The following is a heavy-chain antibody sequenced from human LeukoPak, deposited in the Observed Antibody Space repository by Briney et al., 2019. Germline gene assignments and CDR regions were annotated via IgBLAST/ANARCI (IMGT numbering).Heavy chain of an antibody. Sequence: GGSLRLSCAASGFTFSSYSMNWVRQAPGKGLEWVSSISSSGTSIHYTDSVKGRFTISRDNAKNSLYLQMNSLRAEDTAVYYCARTCSGGSCYPATFDYWGQGNPVTVSS. J-gene: IGHJ4*02. CDR3: ARTCSGGSCYPATFDY. CDR1: GFTFSSYS. D-gene: IGHD2-15*01. V-gene: IGHV3-21*01. CDR2: ISSSGTSI.